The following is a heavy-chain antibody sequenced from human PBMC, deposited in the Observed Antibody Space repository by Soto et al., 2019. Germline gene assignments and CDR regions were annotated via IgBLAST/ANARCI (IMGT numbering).Heavy chain of an antibody. CDR1: GFTFSSYA. CDR2: ISYDGSNK. V-gene: IGHV3-30-3*01. J-gene: IGHJ4*02. CDR3: ARSRSSHYYDSSGYWHPFDY. D-gene: IGHD3-22*01. Sequence: PGGSLRLSCAASGFTFSSYAMHWVRQAPGKGLEWVAVISYDGSNKYYADSVKGRFTISRDNSKNTLYLQMNSLRAEDTAVYYCARSRSSHYYDSSGYWHPFDYWGQGTLVTVSS.